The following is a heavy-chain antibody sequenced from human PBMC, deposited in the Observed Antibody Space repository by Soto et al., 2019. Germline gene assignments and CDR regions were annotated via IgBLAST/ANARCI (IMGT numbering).Heavy chain of an antibody. CDR3: AKRASPANIDNWFDP. CDR2: IRGTGLNT. Sequence: VGSLRLSCVGSGFVFKNFAINWVRQPPGKGLEWVSVIRGTGLNTYYAASVKGRFNISRDNSKNTVYLQMDSLKVEDTAVYYCAKRASPANIDNWFDPWGPGTQVTVSS. V-gene: IGHV3-23*01. J-gene: IGHJ5*02. CDR1: GFVFKNFA.